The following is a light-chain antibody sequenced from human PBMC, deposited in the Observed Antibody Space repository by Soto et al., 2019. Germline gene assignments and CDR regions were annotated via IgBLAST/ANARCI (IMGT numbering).Light chain of an antibody. J-gene: IGLJ3*02. Sequence: QLVLTQSPSASASLGASVKLTCTLSSGHNNYAIAWHQQQPEKGPRYLMKLNSDGSHSKGDGIPDRFSGSSSGTECYLTISSLQSEDEADYYCQTWGTGIQVFGGGTKLTVL. CDR2: LNSDGSH. CDR1: SGHNNYA. CDR3: QTWGTGIQV. V-gene: IGLV4-69*01.